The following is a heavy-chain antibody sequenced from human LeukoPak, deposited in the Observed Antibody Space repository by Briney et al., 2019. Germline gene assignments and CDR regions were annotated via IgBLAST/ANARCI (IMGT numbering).Heavy chain of an antibody. CDR2: INPNSGGT. V-gene: IGHV1-2*02. CDR3: ARVDYGDSAFDI. D-gene: IGHD4-17*01. Sequence: ASVKVSCKASGYTFTGYYMHWVRQAPGQGLEWMGWINPNSGGTNYAQKFQGRVTMTRDTSISTAYMELSRLRSDDTAVYYCARVDYGDSAFDIWGQGTMVTVSS. CDR1: GYTFTGYY. J-gene: IGHJ3*02.